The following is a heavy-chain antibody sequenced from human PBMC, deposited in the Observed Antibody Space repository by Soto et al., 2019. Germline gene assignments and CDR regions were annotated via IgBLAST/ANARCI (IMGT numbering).Heavy chain of an antibody. V-gene: IGHV4-59*01. J-gene: IGHJ5*02. CDR3: ARGRNQLLWYWFDP. CDR2: IYYSGST. CDR1: GGSISSYY. D-gene: IGHD2-2*01. Sequence: PSETLSLTCTVSGGSISSYYWSWIRQPPGKGLEWIGYIYYSGSTNYNPSLKSRVTISVDTSKNQFSLKLSSVTAADTAVYYCARGRNQLLWYWFDPWGQGTLVTVSS.